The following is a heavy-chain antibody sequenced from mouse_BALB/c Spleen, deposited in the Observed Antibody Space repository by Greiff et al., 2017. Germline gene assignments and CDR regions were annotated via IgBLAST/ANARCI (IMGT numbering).Heavy chain of an antibody. CDR2: ISDGGSYT. CDR1: GFTFSDYY. Sequence: EVKLMESGGGLVKPGGSLKLSCAASGFTFSDYYMYWVRQTPEKRLEWVATISDGGSYTYYPDSVKGRFTISRDNAKNNLYLQMSSLKSEDTAMYYCAREGVDGWGQGTSVTVSS. CDR3: AREGVDG. J-gene: IGHJ4*01. V-gene: IGHV5-4*02.